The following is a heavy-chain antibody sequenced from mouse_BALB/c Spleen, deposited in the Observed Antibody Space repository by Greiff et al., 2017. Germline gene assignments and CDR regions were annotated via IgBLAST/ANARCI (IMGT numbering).Heavy chain of an antibody. V-gene: IGHV1S127*01. J-gene: IGHJ4*01. Sequence: QVQLQQPGAELVKPGASVKMSCKASGYTFTSYWMHWVKQRPGQGLEWIGVIDPSDSYTSYNQKFKDKATLTVDTSSSTAYMQLSSLTSEGSAVYYCTRCGSTTLETFAMDYWGQGTSVTVSS. CDR2: IDPSDSYT. CDR1: GYTFTSYW. D-gene: IGHD2-14*01. CDR3: TRCGSTTLETFAMDY.